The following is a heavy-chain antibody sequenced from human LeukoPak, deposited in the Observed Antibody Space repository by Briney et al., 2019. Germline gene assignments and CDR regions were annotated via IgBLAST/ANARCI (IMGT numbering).Heavy chain of an antibody. CDR1: GFTFSNYA. D-gene: IGHD4-17*01. J-gene: IGHJ3*01. Sequence: GGSLRLSCVASGFTFSNYALIWVRWAPGKGLEWVSAISGSRGGTYYADAVKGRFTISRDNSKNTLYLQMNRLRAEDTATYYCARDPNGDYIGAFDFWGLGTMVTVSS. CDR2: ISGSRGGT. CDR3: ARDPNGDYIGAFDF. V-gene: IGHV3-23*01.